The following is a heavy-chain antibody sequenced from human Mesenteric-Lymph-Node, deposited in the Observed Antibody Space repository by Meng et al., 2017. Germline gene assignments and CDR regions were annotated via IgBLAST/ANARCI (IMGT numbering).Heavy chain of an antibody. CDR2: IYNSGST. CDR3: ARVGWRQWSFDL. V-gene: IGHV4-30-4*01. D-gene: IGHD5-18*01. J-gene: IGHJ2*01. Sequence: VQLQESGPGSVKPSGTLSLTCVVHGGSISRGDYYWSWIRQPPGKGLEWIGYIYNSGSTYYNPSLKSRVTISVDTSKNQFSLKLSSVTAADTAVYYCARVGWRQWSFDLWGRGTLVTVSS. CDR1: GGSISRGDYY.